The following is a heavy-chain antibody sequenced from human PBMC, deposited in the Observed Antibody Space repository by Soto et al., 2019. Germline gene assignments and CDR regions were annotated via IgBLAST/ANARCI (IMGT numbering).Heavy chain of an antibody. V-gene: IGHV3-30*18. J-gene: IGHJ4*02. CDR2: ISYDGSNK. D-gene: IGHD3-3*01. CDR1: GFTFSSYA. Sequence: GGSLRLSCAASGFTFSSYAMSWVRQAPGKGLEWVAVISYDGSNKYYADSVKGRFTISRDNSKNTLYLQMNSLRAEDTAVYYCAKDSSDFWSGYYVYWGQGTLVTVSS. CDR3: AKDSSDFWSGYYVY.